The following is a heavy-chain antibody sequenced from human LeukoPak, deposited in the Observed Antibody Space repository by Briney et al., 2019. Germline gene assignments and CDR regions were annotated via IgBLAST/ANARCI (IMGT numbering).Heavy chain of an antibody. CDR3: ARDGYDILPTNWFDP. CDR1: GFTFSSYW. V-gene: IGHV3-7*01. D-gene: IGHD3-9*01. J-gene: IGHJ5*02. CDR2: IKQDGSEK. Sequence: GGSLRLSCAASGFTFSSYWMSWVRQAPGKGLEWVANIKQDGSEKYYVDSVKGRFTISRDNAKNSLYLQMNSLRAEDTAVYYCARDGYDILPTNWFDPWGQGTLVTVSS.